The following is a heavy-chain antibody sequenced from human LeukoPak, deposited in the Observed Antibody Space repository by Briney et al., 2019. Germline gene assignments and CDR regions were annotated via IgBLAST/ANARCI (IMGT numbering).Heavy chain of an antibody. CDR3: ARDTSYYYYMDV. CDR1: GYTFTGYY. Sequence: ASVKVSCKASGYTFTGYYMHWVRQASGQGLEWMGWINPNSGGTNYAQKFQGRVTMTRDTSISTAYMELSRLRSDDTAVYFCARDTSYYYYMDVWGKGTTVTVSS. V-gene: IGHV1-2*02. CDR2: INPNSGGT. J-gene: IGHJ6*03.